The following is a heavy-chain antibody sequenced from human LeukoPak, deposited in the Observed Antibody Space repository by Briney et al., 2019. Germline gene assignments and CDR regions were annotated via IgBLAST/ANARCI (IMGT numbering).Heavy chain of an antibody. Sequence: SVTVSCMASGFTFTSSAMQWVRQARGQRLEWIGWIVVGSGNTNYAQKFQERVTITRDMSTSTAYMELSSLRSEDTAVYYCAAEGVNGDYGYYWGQGTLVTVSS. J-gene: IGHJ4*02. D-gene: IGHD4-17*01. CDR2: IVVGSGNT. CDR3: AAEGVNGDYGYY. V-gene: IGHV1-58*02. CDR1: GFTFTSSA.